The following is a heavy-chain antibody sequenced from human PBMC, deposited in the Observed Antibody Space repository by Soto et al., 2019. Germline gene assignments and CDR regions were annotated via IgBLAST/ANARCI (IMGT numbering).Heavy chain of an antibody. CDR3: AYLRSGRYGFDI. CDR1: GFTFSNYG. J-gene: IGHJ3*02. V-gene: IGHV3-30*03. CDR2: VSHDESNK. D-gene: IGHD3-10*01. Sequence: QVQLVESGGGVVQPGRSLRLSCAASGFTFSNYGMHWVRQAPGKGLEWVAVVSHDESNKFYADSVKGRFTISRDNSKNSLYLQMNSLRAEDTAVYYCAYLRSGRYGFDIWGQGTMVTVSS.